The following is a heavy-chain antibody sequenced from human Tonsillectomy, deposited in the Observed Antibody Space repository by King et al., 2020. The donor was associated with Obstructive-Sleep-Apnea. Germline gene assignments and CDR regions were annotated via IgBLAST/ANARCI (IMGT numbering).Heavy chain of an antibody. V-gene: IGHV4-31*03. CDR2: IYFSGST. D-gene: IGHD3-22*01. Sequence: QLPESGPGLVKPSQTLSLTCTVSGGSIRSGGHHWSWIRQHPGKGLEWIGYIYFSGSTYYNASLKSRVTISIDTSKNQFSLKLSSVTAADPAVYYCARDRSDHYDSTGPSRGMDVWGQGTTVTVSS. J-gene: IGHJ6*02. CDR3: ARDRSDHYDSTGPSRGMDV. CDR1: GGSIRSGGHH.